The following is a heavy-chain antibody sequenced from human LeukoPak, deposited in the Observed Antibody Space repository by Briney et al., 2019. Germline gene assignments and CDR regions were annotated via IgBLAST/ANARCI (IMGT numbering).Heavy chain of an antibody. CDR2: IIPILGIA. CDR1: GGTFSSYT. J-gene: IGHJ5*02. Sequence: ASVKVSCKASGGTFSSYTISWVRQAPGQGLEWMGRIIPILGIANYAQKFQGRVTITADKSTSTAYMELSSLRSDDTAVYYCARDGEISLWFDPWGQGTLVTVSS. D-gene: IGHD7-27*01. V-gene: IGHV1-69*04. CDR3: ARDGEISLWFDP.